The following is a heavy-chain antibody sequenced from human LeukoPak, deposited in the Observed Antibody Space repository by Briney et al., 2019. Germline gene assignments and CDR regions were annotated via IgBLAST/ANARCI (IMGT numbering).Heavy chain of an antibody. Sequence: PGGSLRLSCAASGFTFSSYSMNWVRQAPGKGLEWVSSISSGSSYIYYADSVKGRFTISRDNAKNSLYLQMNSLRAEDTAVYYCARSGGSTSPWFDPWGQGTLVTVSS. J-gene: IGHJ5*02. V-gene: IGHV3-21*01. CDR1: GFTFSSYS. CDR3: ARSGGSTSPWFDP. CDR2: ISSGSSYI. D-gene: IGHD2-2*01.